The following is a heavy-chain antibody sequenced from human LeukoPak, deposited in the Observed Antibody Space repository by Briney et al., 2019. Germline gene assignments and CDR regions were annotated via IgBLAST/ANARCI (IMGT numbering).Heavy chain of an antibody. Sequence: GASVKVSCKASGYTFTGYYMHWVRQAPGQGLEWMGWINPNSGGTNYAQKFQGRVTMTRDTSISTAYMELSRLRSDDTAVYYCARRDDNDIVVYRFQHWGQGTLVTVSS. CDR3: ARRDDNDIVVYRFQH. J-gene: IGHJ1*01. D-gene: IGHD2-2*01. V-gene: IGHV1-2*02. CDR1: GYTFTGYY. CDR2: INPNSGGT.